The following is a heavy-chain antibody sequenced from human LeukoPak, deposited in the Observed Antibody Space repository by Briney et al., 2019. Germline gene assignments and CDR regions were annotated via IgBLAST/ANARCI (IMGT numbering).Heavy chain of an antibody. CDR2: INSDGRST. Sequence: GGSLRLSCAASGFTFSRYYMHWVRQAPGKGLVWVSRINSDGRSTTYADSVRGRFTVSRDNAKNTLYLQMNSLKVEDTAMYYCTRVFVGDGYSSSGYWGQGTLVTVSS. CDR1: GFTFSRYY. J-gene: IGHJ4*02. CDR3: TRVFVGDGYSSSGY. V-gene: IGHV3-74*01. D-gene: IGHD6-13*01.